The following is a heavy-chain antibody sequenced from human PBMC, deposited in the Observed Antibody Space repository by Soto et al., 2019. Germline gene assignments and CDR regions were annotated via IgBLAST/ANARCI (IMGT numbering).Heavy chain of an antibody. V-gene: IGHV1-69*02. CDR3: ASNYGGNSY. Sequence: QFQLVQSGAEVKKPGSSVKVSCKASGGTVSYYTISWVRQAPGQGLEWMGRIIPILGIANYAQKFQGRVTITADKSTSTVYMELSSLRSEDTAVYYCASNYGGNSYWGQGTLVTVPS. J-gene: IGHJ4*02. CDR2: IIPILGIA. D-gene: IGHD4-17*01. CDR1: GGTVSYYT.